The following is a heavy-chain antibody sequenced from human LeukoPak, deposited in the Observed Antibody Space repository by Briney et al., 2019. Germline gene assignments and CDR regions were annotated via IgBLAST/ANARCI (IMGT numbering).Heavy chain of an antibody. J-gene: IGHJ3*02. CDR2: IYYTGGT. D-gene: IGHD6-13*01. CDR1: GGSISSYY. V-gene: IGHV4-59*01. CDR3: ARVLTYSSSSVSAFDI. Sequence: SETLSLTCTVSGGSISSYYWSWIRQPPGKGLEWIGYIYYTGGTYDNPSLKSRVTISRDTSKNQFFLKLTSVTAADTAVYYCARVLTYSSSSVSAFDIWGQGAMVTVSS.